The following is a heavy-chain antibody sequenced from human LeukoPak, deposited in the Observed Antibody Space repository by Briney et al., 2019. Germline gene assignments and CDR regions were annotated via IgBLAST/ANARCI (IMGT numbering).Heavy chain of an antibody. J-gene: IGHJ6*03. Sequence: SGTLSLTCDVSGNSISNNWWSWVRQSPGKWLEWIGEIFHRGIPNYNPSFESRVTMSVDTSKNQLSLNLNSVTAADTAVYYCARVMGASWFFYLDVWGKGTTVTVSS. CDR3: ARVMGASWFFYLDV. CDR2: IFHRGIP. D-gene: IGHD3-16*02. CDR1: GNSISNNW. V-gene: IGHV4-4*02.